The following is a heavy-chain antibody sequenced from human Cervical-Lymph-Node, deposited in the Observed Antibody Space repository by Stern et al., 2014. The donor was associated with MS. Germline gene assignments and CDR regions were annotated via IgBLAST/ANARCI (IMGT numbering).Heavy chain of an antibody. CDR1: GGSVSNGLYY. CDR3: ARDALTILGTDS. V-gene: IGHV4-61*01. Sequence: QVQLQESGPGLVKPSETLSLTCTVSGGSVSNGLYYWRWLRQPPGKGLEWIGCMSHSGSANYNPSLKSRVTISVDTSNNQFSLNLSSVTAADTAVYYCARDALTILGTDSWGQGTLVTVSS. D-gene: IGHD3-3*01. J-gene: IGHJ4*02. CDR2: MSHSGSA.